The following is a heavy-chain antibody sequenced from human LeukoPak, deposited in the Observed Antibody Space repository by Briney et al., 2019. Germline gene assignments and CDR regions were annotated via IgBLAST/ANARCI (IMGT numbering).Heavy chain of an antibody. CDR1: GGSISCSSYY. Sequence: SETLSLTCTVSGGSISCSSYYWGCIRQPPGKGLEWIGSIHYNGSTCYNPSLESRVIMSVDTSKNQFSLNLTSVTAADAAMYYCARDRGVPRPYYFDQWGQGTLVTVSS. D-gene: IGHD3-10*01. CDR3: ARDRGVPRPYYFDQ. CDR2: IHYNGST. J-gene: IGHJ4*02. V-gene: IGHV4-39*07.